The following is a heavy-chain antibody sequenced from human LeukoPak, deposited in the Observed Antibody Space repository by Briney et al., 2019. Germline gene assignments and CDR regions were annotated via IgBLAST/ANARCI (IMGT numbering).Heavy chain of an antibody. V-gene: IGHV3-30*01. D-gene: IGHD6-13*01. J-gene: IGHJ5*02. CDR1: GFTFSSYA. CDR2: ISYDGSNK. Sequence: QTGGSLRLSCAASGFTFSSYAMHWVREAPGKGVEWVAVISYDGSNKYYADSVKARFTISRDNSKNTMYLQMNRLRAEDTAVYYCARDSRRGGIAAAGNWFDPWGQGTLVTVSS. CDR3: ARDSRRGGIAAAGNWFDP.